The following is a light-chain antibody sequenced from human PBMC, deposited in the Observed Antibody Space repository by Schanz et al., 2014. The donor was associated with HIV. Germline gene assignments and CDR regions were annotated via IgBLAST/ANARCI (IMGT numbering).Light chain of an antibody. J-gene: IGLJ2*01. Sequence: QSALTQPRSVSGSPGQSVTISCTGTSSDVGDYNYVSWYQQHPGKAPKLMIYDVTERPSGVPDRFSGAKSGNTAFLLVSGLQDEDEADYYCASYGGSNNLLFGGGTKVTVL. V-gene: IGLV2-11*01. CDR2: DVT. CDR1: SSDVGDYNY. CDR3: ASYGGSNNLL.